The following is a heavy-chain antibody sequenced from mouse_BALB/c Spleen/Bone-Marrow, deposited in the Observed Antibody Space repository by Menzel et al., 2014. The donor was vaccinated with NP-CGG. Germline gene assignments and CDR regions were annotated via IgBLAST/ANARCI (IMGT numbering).Heavy chain of an antibody. V-gene: IGHV3-5*02. J-gene: IGHJ2*01. Sequence: EVHLVESGPGLVKPSQTVSLTCTVTGISITTGNYRWSCIRQFPGNKLEWIGYIYYSGTITYNPSLTSRTTITRDTSKNQFFLEMNSLTAEDTATYYCARELYYFDYWGQGTTLTVSS. CDR3: ARELYYFDY. CDR2: IYYSGTI. CDR1: GISITTGNYR.